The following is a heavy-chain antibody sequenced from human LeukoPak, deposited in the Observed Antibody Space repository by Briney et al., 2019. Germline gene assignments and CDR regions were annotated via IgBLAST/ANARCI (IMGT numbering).Heavy chain of an antibody. CDR3: AKDTAYYDSSGYYYGSFDY. V-gene: IGHV3-30*18. Sequence: PGRSLRLSCAASGFTFSSYGMHWVRQAPGKGLEWVAVISYDGSNKYYADSVKGRFTISRDNSKNTLYLQMNSLRAEDTAVYYCAKDTAYYDSSGYYYGSFDYWGQGTLVTVSS. J-gene: IGHJ4*02. CDR2: ISYDGSNK. D-gene: IGHD3-22*01. CDR1: GFTFSSYG.